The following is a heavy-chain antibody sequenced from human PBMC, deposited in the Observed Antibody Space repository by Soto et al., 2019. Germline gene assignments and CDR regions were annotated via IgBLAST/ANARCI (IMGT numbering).Heavy chain of an antibody. CDR1: GFTFSSCA. CDR2: ISYDGSNK. CDR3: ARDPHYDSSGYCDY. V-gene: IGHV3-30-3*01. D-gene: IGHD3-22*01. Sequence: QVQLVESGGGVVQPGRSLRLSCAASGFTFSSCAMHWVRQAPGKGLEWVAVISYDGSNKYYADSVKGRFTISRDNSKNTLYLQMNSLRAEDTAVYYCARDPHYDSSGYCDYWGQGTLVTVSS. J-gene: IGHJ4*02.